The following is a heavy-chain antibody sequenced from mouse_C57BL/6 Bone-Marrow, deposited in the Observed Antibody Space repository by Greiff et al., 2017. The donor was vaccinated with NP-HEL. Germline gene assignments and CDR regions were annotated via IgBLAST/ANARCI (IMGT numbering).Heavy chain of an antibody. Sequence: VQLQQSGAELVRPGTSVKMSCKASGYTFTNYWIGWAKQRPGHGLEWIGDIYPGGGYTNYNEKFKGKATLTADKSYSTAYMQFSSLTSEDSAIYYGARDYGSSYWYFDVWGTGNTVTVSS. CDR1: GYTFTNYW. CDR3: ARDYGSSYWYFDV. J-gene: IGHJ1*03. D-gene: IGHD1-1*01. V-gene: IGHV1-63*01. CDR2: IYPGGGYT.